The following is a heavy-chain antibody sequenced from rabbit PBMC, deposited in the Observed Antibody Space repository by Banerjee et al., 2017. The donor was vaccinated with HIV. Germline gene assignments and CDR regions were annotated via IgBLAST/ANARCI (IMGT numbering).Heavy chain of an antibody. Sequence: QQQLEESGGDLVKPGASLTITCTASGFSFSNKYVMCWDRQAPGKGLEWIGCINSSSRNVVYASWATGRFTISKTSSTTVTLQMTSLTAADTATYFCGRGNSSGLSYSNLWGQGTLVTVS. J-gene: IGHJ4*01. CDR2: INSSSRNV. CDR3: GRGNSSGLSYSNL. V-gene: IGHV1S45*01. D-gene: IGHD4-1*01. CDR1: GFSFSNKYV.